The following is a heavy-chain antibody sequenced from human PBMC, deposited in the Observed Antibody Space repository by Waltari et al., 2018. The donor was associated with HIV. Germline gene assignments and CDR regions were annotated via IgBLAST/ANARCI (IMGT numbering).Heavy chain of an antibody. J-gene: IGHJ5*02. CDR3: ATGVRYYGP. Sequence: EVLLAESGGGLIQPGGSLGLSCTASNSSISAKHVTWIRQAPGGSLGWVAVSYPDDTTHYADSVSGRFTISRAKSRTKVFLLMNSLFVDDTATYFCATGVRYYGPWGQGTRVTVSS. D-gene: IGHD3-22*01. V-gene: IGHV3-53*01. CDR2: SYPDDTT. CDR1: NSSISAKH.